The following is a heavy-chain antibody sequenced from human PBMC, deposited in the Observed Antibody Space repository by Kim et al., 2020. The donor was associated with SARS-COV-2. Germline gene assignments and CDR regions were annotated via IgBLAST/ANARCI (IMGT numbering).Heavy chain of an antibody. CDR1: GYTFTSYD. J-gene: IGHJ6*02. Sequence: ASVNVSCKASGYTFTSYDINWVRQATGQGLEWMGWMNPNSGNTGYAQKFQGRVTMTRNTSISTAYMELSSLRSEDTAVYYCARKFVVVVPAAGDYYYYGMDVWGQGTTVTVSS. V-gene: IGHV1-8*01. CDR3: ARKFVVVVPAAGDYYYYGMDV. CDR2: MNPNSGNT. D-gene: IGHD2-2*01.